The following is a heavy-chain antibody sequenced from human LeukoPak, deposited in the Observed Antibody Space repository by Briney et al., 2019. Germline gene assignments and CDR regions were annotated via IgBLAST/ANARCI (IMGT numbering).Heavy chain of an antibody. CDR1: GGTFSSYA. J-gene: IGHJ6*02. Sequence: ASVKVSCKASGGTFSSYAISWVRQAPGQGLEWMGGIIPIFGTANYAQKFQGRVTITAGESTSTAYMELSSLRSEDTAVYYCARDRRGYSYGSYYYGMDVWGQGTTVTVSS. D-gene: IGHD5-18*01. CDR2: IIPIFGTA. V-gene: IGHV1-69*13. CDR3: ARDRRGYSYGSYYYGMDV.